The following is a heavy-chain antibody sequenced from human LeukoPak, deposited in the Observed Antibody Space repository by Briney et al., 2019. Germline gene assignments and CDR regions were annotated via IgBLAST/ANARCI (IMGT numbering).Heavy chain of an antibody. CDR3: TTLNSGSFSN. V-gene: IGHV3-15*01. Sequence: TTGGSLILSCAASGVTFSNAWMSWVRQAPGKGLESVGRIKSKTDGGTTDYAAPVKGRFTISREDSKNTLYLQMNSLKTEDTAVYYCTTLNSGSFSNWGQGTLVTVSS. CDR2: IKSKTDGGTT. J-gene: IGHJ4*02. CDR1: GVTFSNAW. D-gene: IGHD1-26*01.